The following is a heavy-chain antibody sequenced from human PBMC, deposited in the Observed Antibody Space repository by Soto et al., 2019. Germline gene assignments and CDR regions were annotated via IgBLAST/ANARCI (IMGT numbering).Heavy chain of an antibody. CDR1: GFTFGTFA. Sequence: EVQMLESGGGLVQPGGSLRLSCAASGFTFGTFAMNWVRQAPGKGMEWVAAISASSLNTYYADSVKGRFTISRDNSQNMLYLQMNGLRADDTARYFCAFADLAGGWTSWGQGTLVTVSS. CDR2: ISASSLNT. J-gene: IGHJ5*02. D-gene: IGHD6-19*01. V-gene: IGHV3-23*01. CDR3: AFADLAGGWTS.